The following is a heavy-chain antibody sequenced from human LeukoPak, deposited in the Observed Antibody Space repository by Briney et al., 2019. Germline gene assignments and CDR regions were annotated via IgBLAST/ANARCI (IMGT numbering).Heavy chain of an antibody. CDR3: ARDRGLDP. J-gene: IGHJ5*02. CDR1: GFTVSSTY. CDR2: IYSGGST. D-gene: IGHD3-22*01. Sequence: PGGSLRLSCAASGFTVSSTYMSWVRQAPGKRLKWVSVIYSGGSTYYADSVRGRFTISRDKSKNTLYLQMNSLRAEDTAVYYCARDRGLDPWGQGTLVTVTS. V-gene: IGHV3-53*01.